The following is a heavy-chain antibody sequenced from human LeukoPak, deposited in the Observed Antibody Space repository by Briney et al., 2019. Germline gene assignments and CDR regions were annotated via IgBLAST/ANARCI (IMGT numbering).Heavy chain of an antibody. CDR2: INPTGDST. Sequence: ASVKVSCKASGYTFTNYYIHWVRQAPGPGLEWMGIINPTGDSTTYAQKFQGRVTMTRDTSTNTVYMELSSLRSDDTAVYYCARHPSPQLHHFDYWGQGTLVTVSS. D-gene: IGHD2-2*01. V-gene: IGHV1-46*01. J-gene: IGHJ4*02. CDR3: ARHPSPQLHHFDY. CDR1: GYTFTNYY.